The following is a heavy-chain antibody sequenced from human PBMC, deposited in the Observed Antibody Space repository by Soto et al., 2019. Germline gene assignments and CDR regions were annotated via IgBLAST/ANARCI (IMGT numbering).Heavy chain of an antibody. D-gene: IGHD6-19*01. CDR2: FIPMLSVA. Sequence: QVQLVQSGAEVKKPGSSVKVSCKASGGTFSTYTITWVRQAPGQGLEWMGRFIPMLSVATYAQRLQGRVTINAETSTSTAYMELSSLRSEDTAVYFCALEQGLGLRTVDYWGQGTLVTVSS. V-gene: IGHV1-69*02. CDR1: GGTFSTYT. J-gene: IGHJ4*02. CDR3: ALEQGLGLRTVDY.